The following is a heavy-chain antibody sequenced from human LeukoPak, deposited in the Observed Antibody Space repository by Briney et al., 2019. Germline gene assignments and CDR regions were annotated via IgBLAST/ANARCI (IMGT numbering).Heavy chain of an antibody. J-gene: IGHJ4*02. D-gene: IGHD3-10*01. Sequence: GGSLRLSCAASGFTFSGYAMTWVRQAPGKGLEWVSSLSASGATTSYADSVKGRFTISRDNSKNTLYLQMNSLSAEDTAVYYCAKAVTAMIRGVIKPSPFDYWGQGTLVTVSS. CDR2: LSASGATT. V-gene: IGHV3-23*01. CDR1: GFTFSGYA. CDR3: AKAVTAMIRGVIKPSPFDY.